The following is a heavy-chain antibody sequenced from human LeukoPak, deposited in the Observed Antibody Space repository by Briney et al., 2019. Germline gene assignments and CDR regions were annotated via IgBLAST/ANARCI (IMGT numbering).Heavy chain of an antibody. CDR1: GGSISSGGYS. J-gene: IGHJ4*02. Sequence: SETLSLTCAVSGGSISSGGYSWSWIRQPPGKGLEWIGYIYHSGSTYYNPSLKSRVTISVDRSKNQFSLKLSSVTAADTAVYYCARAAAGIAAAGTLGFDYWGQETLVTVSS. CDR2: IYHSGST. D-gene: IGHD6-13*01. CDR3: ARAAAGIAAAGTLGFDY. V-gene: IGHV4-30-2*01.